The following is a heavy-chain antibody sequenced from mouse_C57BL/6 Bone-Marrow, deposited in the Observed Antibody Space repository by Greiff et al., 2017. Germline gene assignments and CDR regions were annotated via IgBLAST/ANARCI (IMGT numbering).Heavy chain of an antibody. Sequence: VQLQQSGAELVRPGASVKLSCTASGFNIKDDYMHWVKQRPEQGLEWIGWIDPENGDTEYASQFQGKATITADTSSNTAYLQLSSLTSEDTAVYYCTTWGTTVVDWYFDVWGTGTTVTVSS. D-gene: IGHD1-1*01. J-gene: IGHJ1*03. CDR3: TTWGTTVVDWYFDV. V-gene: IGHV14-4*01. CDR1: GFNIKDDY. CDR2: IDPENGDT.